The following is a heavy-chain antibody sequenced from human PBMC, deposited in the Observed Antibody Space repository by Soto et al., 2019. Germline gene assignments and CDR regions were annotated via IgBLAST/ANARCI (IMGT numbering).Heavy chain of an antibody. D-gene: IGHD3-22*01. CDR2: IDHRGST. V-gene: IGHV4-39*01. CDR1: AGSISSSSYF. CDR3: ATRLYHSRGYYYVPY. J-gene: IGHJ4*02. Sequence: QLQLQESGPGLVKPSETLSLTCTVSAGSISSSSYFSGWIRQPPGKGLEWIGTIDHRGSTSYNPSLKSRVTISVDTSKNQFSLTLSSVTAADTAVYYCATRLYHSRGYYYVPYWGQGTLVTVSS.